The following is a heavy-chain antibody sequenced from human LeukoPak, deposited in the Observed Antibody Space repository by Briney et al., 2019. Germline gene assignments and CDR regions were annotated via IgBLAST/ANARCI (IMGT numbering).Heavy chain of an antibody. V-gene: IGHV1-18*01. CDR1: GYTFTSYG. CDR3: AREGEDSSGCFGFGALEI. CDR2: ISAYNGNT. Sequence: GASVKVSCKASGYTFTSYGISWVRQAPGQGLEWMGWISAYNGNTNYAQKLQGRVTMTTDTSTSTAYMELRSLRSDDTAVYYCAREGEDSSGCFGFGALEIWAKGTMFTVSS. D-gene: IGHD6-19*01. J-gene: IGHJ3*02.